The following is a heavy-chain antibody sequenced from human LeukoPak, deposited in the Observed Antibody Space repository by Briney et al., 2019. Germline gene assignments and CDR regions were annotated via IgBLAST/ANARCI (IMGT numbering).Heavy chain of an antibody. V-gene: IGHV3-30-3*01. CDR2: ISYDGSNK. CDR1: GFTFSSYA. D-gene: IGHD3-10*01. J-gene: IGHJ6*02. Sequence: AGGSLRLSCAASGFTFSSYAMHWVRQAPGKGLEWVAVISYDGSNKYYADSVKGRFTISRDNSKNTLYLQMNSLRAEDTAVYYCANHYYGSGSSDVWGQGTTVTVSS. CDR3: ANHYYGSGSSDV.